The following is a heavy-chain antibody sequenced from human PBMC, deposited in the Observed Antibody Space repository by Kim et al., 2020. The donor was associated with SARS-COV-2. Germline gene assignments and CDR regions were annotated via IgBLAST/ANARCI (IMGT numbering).Heavy chain of an antibody. CDR1: GYTFTSYG. CDR3: ARDNVGELLWFGELFRFDY. J-gene: IGHJ4*02. V-gene: IGHV1-18*01. Sequence: ASVKVSCKASGYTFTSYGISWVRQAPGQGLEWMGWISAYNGNTNYAQKLQGRVPMTTDTSTSTAYMELRSLRSDDTAVYYCARDNVGELLWFGELFRFDYWGQGTLVTVSS. D-gene: IGHD3-10*01. CDR2: ISAYNGNT.